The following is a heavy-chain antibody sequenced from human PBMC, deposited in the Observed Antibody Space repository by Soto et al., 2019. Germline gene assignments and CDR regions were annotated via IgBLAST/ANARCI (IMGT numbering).Heavy chain of an antibody. CDR2: LYGSGRGI. J-gene: IGHJ5*02. CDR1: GFTFSSYA. V-gene: IGHV3-23*01. Sequence: EVQLLESGGGLVQPGGSLRLSCAASGFTFSSYAMIWIRQVPGKGLEWVSGLYGSGRGIHYADSVKGRSTISRDNSAYAVYLQMNNLRVDDTAVYYCAKDAVAGDGVWLAHAWGRGTAVTVSS. CDR3: AKDAVAGDGVWLAHA. D-gene: IGHD4-17*01.